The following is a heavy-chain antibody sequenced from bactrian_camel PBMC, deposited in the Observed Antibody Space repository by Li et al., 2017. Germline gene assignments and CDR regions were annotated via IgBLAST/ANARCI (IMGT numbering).Heavy chain of an antibody. V-gene: IGHV3S25*01. CDR3: ASRWSYGMSCDFALREYDY. J-gene: IGHJ4*01. CDR1: GFTFSSYW. Sequence: VESGGGSVQAGGSLRLSCAASGFTFSSYWMGWFRQAPGKEREGVATMDTGDHSRYYADPVKGRFTISQDNAKFTSSLQMDSLKPDDTAVYYCASRWSYGMSCDFALREYDYFGQGTQVTVS. D-gene: IGHD3*01. CDR2: MDTGDHSR.